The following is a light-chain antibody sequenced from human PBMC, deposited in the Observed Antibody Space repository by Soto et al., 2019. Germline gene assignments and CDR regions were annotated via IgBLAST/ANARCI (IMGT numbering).Light chain of an antibody. Sequence: DIQMTQSPSSLSASVGDRVTITCRASQSISSYLNWYQQKPGKAPKLLIYAASSFQSGVPSRFSGSGSGTDFTLTISSLQPVDFATYYCQQSYSTPLTFGGGTKVEIK. CDR1: QSISSY. V-gene: IGKV1-39*01. CDR2: AAS. J-gene: IGKJ4*01. CDR3: QQSYSTPLT.